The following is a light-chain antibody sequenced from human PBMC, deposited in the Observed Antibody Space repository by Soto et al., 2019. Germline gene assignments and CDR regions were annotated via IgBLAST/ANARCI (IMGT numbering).Light chain of an antibody. V-gene: IGKV1-5*03. J-gene: IGKJ1*01. CDR1: QRISSW. CDR3: QQYNSLWT. CDR2: KAS. Sequence: DIQMTQSPSTLSASVGDRVTITCRASQRISSWLAWYQQKPGKAPKLLIYKASSLESGVPSSFSGSGSGTEFTLTISILQPDDFATYYCQQYNSLWTFGQGTKVEIK.